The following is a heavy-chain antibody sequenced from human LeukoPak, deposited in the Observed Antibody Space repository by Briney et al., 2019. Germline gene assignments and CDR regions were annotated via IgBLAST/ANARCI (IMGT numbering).Heavy chain of an antibody. D-gene: IGHD3-22*01. CDR2: ISSGSSTI. CDR3: ARAPLSSYHYDPQRPKGYFDY. J-gene: IGHJ4*02. V-gene: IGHV3-48*01. CDR1: GFTFSTYS. Sequence: GGSLRLSCAASGFTFSTYSMNWVRQAPGKGLEWVAYISSGSSTIYYADSVKGRFTISRDSSKNTVYLQMNSLRAEDTAVYYCARAPLSSYHYDPQRPKGYFDYWGQGTLVTVSS.